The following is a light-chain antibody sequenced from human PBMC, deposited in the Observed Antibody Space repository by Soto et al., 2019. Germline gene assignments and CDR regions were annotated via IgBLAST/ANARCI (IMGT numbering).Light chain of an antibody. CDR2: DAS. V-gene: IGKV1-5*01. Sequence: DIQMTQSPPTLSASVGDRVTITCRASQGIVRWLAWYQQKPGKAPKLLIYDASSLESGVPSRFSGSGAGTEFTLTIRSLQPDDFATYYCQHYYGFSRTFGQGTKVEIK. CDR3: QHYYGFSRT. CDR1: QGIVRW. J-gene: IGKJ1*01.